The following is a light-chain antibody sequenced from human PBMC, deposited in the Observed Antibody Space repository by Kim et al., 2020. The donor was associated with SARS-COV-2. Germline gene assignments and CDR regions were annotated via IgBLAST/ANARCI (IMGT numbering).Light chain of an antibody. CDR1: SSDVGAYNY. J-gene: IGLJ1*01. CDR3: SSKTTSSTLV. Sequence: QSALTQPASVSGSPGQSIAISCTGTSSDVGAYNYVSWYQQLPGKAPKLMIYDVSVRPSGVSNRFSGSKSGNTASLAISGLQAEDEADYYCSSKTTSSTLVFGTGTKVTVL. CDR2: DVS. V-gene: IGLV2-14*03.